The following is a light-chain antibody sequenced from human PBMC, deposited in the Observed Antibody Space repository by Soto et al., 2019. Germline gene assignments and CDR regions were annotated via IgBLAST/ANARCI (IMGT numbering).Light chain of an antibody. CDR1: ENVDTN. V-gene: IGKV3-15*01. CDR2: VAS. Sequence: XIMMTQSPSTLSVSPGEGSTLSCRASENVDTNLAWYQHKPGQAPRRLIYVASTRAAGVPARFSGSGSGTEFTLTIRSLESEDVAVYYCQQCHKWPRITFVPGTRLEIK. J-gene: IGKJ5*01. CDR3: QQCHKWPRIT.